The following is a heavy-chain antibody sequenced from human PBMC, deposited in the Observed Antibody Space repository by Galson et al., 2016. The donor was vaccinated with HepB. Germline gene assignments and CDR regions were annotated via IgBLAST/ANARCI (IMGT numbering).Heavy chain of an antibody. V-gene: IGHV3-7*01. CDR3: SREMTRSYFD. CDR2: IRGDGIVS. D-gene: IGHD3-10*01. CDR1: GFTFNAHW. Sequence: SLRLSCAASGFTFNAHWMNWVRQAPGKGLEWVANIRGDGIVSYYAESVRGRFTISGDNAKNSLYLQMNGLGVDETAVYYCSREMTRSYFDWGQGTLVTVSS. J-gene: IGHJ4*02.